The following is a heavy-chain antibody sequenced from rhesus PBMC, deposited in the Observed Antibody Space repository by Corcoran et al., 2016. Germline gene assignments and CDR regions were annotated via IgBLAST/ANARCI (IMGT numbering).Heavy chain of an antibody. D-gene: IGHD3-16*01. Sequence: QVQLQESGPGVVKPSETLSLTCAVSGGSISDSYRWGWIRQPPGKGLEWIGYIYGSSTSTNYNPSLKSRVTSSKDTSKNQFSLKLSSVTAADTAVYYCARGGSSVYWGQGVLVTVSS. CDR1: GGSISDSYR. CDR2: IYGSSTST. J-gene: IGHJ4*01. V-gene: IGHV4S10*01. CDR3: ARGGSSVY.